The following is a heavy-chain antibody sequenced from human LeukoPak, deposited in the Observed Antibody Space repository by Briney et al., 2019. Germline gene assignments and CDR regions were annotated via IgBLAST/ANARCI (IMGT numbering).Heavy chain of an antibody. V-gene: IGHV2-5*01. CDR1: GFSLSTSGVG. CDR2: VYGNGNK. Sequence: SGPTLVKPTQTLTLTCTFSGFSLSTSGVGVGWVRQPPGKALQWLALVYGNGNKRYSPSLKNRLTIFKDSSTDPVVLTMTNMDPVDTATYYCVHDIPGGEGFQHWGQGSLVIVSS. J-gene: IGHJ1*01. CDR3: VHDIPGGEGFQH. D-gene: IGHD2-2*01.